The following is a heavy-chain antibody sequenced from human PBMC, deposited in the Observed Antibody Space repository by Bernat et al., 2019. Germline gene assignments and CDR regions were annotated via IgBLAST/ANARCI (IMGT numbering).Heavy chain of an antibody. Sequence: QVQLVESGGGVVQPGRSLRLSCAASGFTFSNYGMHWVRQAPGKGLEWVAFISYDGTNKYYADSVRGRFTISRDNSKSTLFLQMNSLRAEDTALYYCAESLMGANRQPADYWGQGTLVTVSS. CDR2: ISYDGTNK. V-gene: IGHV3-30*19. CDR3: AESLMGANRQPADY. CDR1: GFTFSNYG. J-gene: IGHJ4*02. D-gene: IGHD1-26*01.